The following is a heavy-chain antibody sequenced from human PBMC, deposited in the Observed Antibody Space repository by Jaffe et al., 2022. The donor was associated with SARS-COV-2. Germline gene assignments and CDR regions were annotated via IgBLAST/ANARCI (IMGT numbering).Heavy chain of an antibody. Sequence: QVQLVESGGGVVQPGRSLRVSCAVSGFSLSSAVMHWVRQTPGRGLEWVALISHDEKNKDYADFAKGRFTISRDTSENIVYLQMNSLGAEDSAVYHCAREGHSSGRAGAFHIWGQGTVVTVSS. CDR2: ISHDEKNK. CDR3: AREGHSSGRAGAFHI. J-gene: IGHJ3*02. CDR1: GFSLSSAV. V-gene: IGHV3-30*04. D-gene: IGHD6-19*01.